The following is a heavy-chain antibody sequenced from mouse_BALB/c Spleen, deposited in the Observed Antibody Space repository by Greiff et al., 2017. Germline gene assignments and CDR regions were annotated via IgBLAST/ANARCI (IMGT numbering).Heavy chain of an antibody. CDR3: ARDYDGSSPWLAY. J-gene: IGHJ3*01. CDR2: ISSGGSYT. D-gene: IGHD1-1*01. V-gene: IGHV5-9-4*01. Sequence: EVKVVESGGGLVKPGGSLKLSCAASGFTFSSYAMSWVRQSPEKRLEWVAEISSGGSYTYYPDTVTGRFTISRDNAKNTLYLEMSSLRSEDTAMYYCARDYDGSSPWLAYWGQGTLVTVSA. CDR1: GFTFSSYA.